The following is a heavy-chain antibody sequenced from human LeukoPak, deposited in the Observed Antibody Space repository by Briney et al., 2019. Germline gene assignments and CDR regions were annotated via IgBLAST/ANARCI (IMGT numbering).Heavy chain of an antibody. CDR1: GFTFSNAW. D-gene: IGHD3-3*01. V-gene: IGHV3-15*01. CDR2: IKSKTDGGTT. CDR3: TTLYYDFWSGYYLPPFDAFDI. J-gene: IGHJ3*02. Sequence: PGGSLRLSCAASGFTFSNAWMSWVRQAPGKGLEWVGRIKSKTDGGTTDYAAPVKGRFTISRDDSKNTLYLQMNSLKTEDTAVYYCTTLYYDFWSGYYLPPFDAFDIWGQGTMVTVSS.